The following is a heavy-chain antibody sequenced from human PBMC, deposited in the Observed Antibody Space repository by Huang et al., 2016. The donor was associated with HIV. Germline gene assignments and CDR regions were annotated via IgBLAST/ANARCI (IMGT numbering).Heavy chain of an antibody. CDR2: LSGSGGST. CDR1: GFTFSSYA. V-gene: IGHV3-23*01. J-gene: IGHJ4*02. Sequence: EVQLLESGGGLVQPGGSLRLSCAASGFTFSSYAMSWVRQAPWKGLEWVSTLSGSGGSTYDADAVKGRFTISRDNSKNTLYLQMNSLRAEDTAVYYCAKGREQWPVLSALDYWGQGTLVTVSS. D-gene: IGHD6-19*01. CDR3: AKGREQWPVLSALDY.